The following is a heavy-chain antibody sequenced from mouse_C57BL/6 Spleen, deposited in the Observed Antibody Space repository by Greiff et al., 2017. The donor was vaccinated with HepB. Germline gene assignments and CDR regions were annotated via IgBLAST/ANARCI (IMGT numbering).Heavy chain of an antibody. V-gene: IGHV5-4*01. Sequence: DVKLQESGGGLVKPGGSLKLSCAASGFPFSSYAMSWVRQTPEKRLEWVATISDGGSYTYYPDNVKGRFTISRDNAKNNLYLQMSHLKSEDTAMYYCARDGGFLFDYWGQGTTLTVSS. CDR2: ISDGGSYT. CDR1: GFPFSSYA. J-gene: IGHJ2*01. CDR3: ARDGGFLFDY.